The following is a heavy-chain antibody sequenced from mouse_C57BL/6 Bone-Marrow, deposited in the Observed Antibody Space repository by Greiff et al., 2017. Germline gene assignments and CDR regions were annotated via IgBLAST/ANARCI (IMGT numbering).Heavy chain of an antibody. Sequence: EVQRVESGPELVKPGASVKIPCKASGYTFTDYNMDWVKQSHGKSLEWIGDINPNNGGTIYNQKFKGKATLTVDKSSSTAYMELRSLTSEDTAVYYCARSNYYGSSYDAWFAYWGQGTLVTVSA. J-gene: IGHJ3*01. CDR1: GYTFTDYN. D-gene: IGHD1-1*01. V-gene: IGHV1-18*01. CDR2: INPNNGGT. CDR3: ARSNYYGSSYDAWFAY.